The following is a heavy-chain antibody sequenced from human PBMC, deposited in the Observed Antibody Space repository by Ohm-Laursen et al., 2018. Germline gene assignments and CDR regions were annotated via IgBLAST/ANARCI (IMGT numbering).Heavy chain of an antibody. V-gene: IGHV3-13*01. CDR2: IGTAGDT. CDR3: ARDRRDAAFDI. CDR1: GFTFSSYD. Sequence: GSLRLSCTASGFTFSSYDMHWVRQATGKGLEWVSAIGTAGDTYYPGSVKGRFTISRENAKNSLYLQMNSLRAGDTAVYYCARDRRDAAFDIWGQGTMVTVSS. D-gene: IGHD5-24*01. J-gene: IGHJ3*02.